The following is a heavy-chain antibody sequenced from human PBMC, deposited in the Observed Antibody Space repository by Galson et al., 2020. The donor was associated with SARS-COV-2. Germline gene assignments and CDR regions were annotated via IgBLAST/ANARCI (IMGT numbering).Heavy chain of an antibody. CDR3: ARGYYDILTGHYDAFEI. Sequence: SGPTLVKPTQTLTLTCTFSGFSLSTSGMRVSWIRQPPGKALEWLARIDWDDDKFYSTSLKTRLTISKDTSKNQEVLTMTNMDPVETATYYCARGYYDILTGHYDAFEIWGQGTMVTVSS. J-gene: IGHJ3*02. CDR1: GFSLSTSGMR. V-gene: IGHV2-70*04. D-gene: IGHD3-9*01. CDR2: IDWDDDK.